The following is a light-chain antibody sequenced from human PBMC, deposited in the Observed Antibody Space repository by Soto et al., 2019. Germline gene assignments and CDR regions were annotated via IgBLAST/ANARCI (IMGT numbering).Light chain of an antibody. J-gene: IGKJ3*01. CDR1: QSVSTSY. Sequence: EIVLTQSPGTLSLSPGERATLSCRASQSVSTSYLTWYQQKPGQAPRLLIYGASRRATGIPDRFSGSGSGTDFTLTISRLEPDDFALYYCQQYGNSPLFSFGPRTRLDMK. V-gene: IGKV3-20*01. CDR2: GAS. CDR3: QQYGNSPLFS.